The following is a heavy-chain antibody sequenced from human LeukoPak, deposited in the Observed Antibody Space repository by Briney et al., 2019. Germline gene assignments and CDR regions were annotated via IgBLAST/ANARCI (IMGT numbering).Heavy chain of an antibody. Sequence: GGSLRLPCAASGFTFSSYAMHWVRQAPGKGLEWVAVISYDGSNKYYADSVKGRFTISRDNSKNTLYLQMNSLRAEDTAVYYCARVGIVATIRGAFDIWGQGIMVTVSS. J-gene: IGHJ3*02. CDR2: ISYDGSNK. D-gene: IGHD5-12*01. V-gene: IGHV3-30*04. CDR3: ARVGIVATIRGAFDI. CDR1: GFTFSSYA.